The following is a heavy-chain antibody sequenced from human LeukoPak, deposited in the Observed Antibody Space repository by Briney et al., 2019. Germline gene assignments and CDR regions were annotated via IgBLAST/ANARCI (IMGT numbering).Heavy chain of an antibody. CDR1: GFTVSSNY. CDR2: IYSGGST. Sequence: PGGSLRLSCAASGFTVSSNYMSWVRQAPGKGLEWVSVIYSGGSTYYADSVKGRFTISRDNAKNSLYLQMNSLRAEDTAVYYCARDKYYDSSGYFTHRGQGTLVTVSS. J-gene: IGHJ4*02. CDR3: ARDKYYDSSGYFTH. D-gene: IGHD3-22*01. V-gene: IGHV3-66*01.